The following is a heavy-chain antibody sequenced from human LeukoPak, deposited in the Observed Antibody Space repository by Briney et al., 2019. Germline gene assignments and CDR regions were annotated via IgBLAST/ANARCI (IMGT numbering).Heavy chain of an antibody. CDR2: ISTSSNRI. J-gene: IGHJ4*02. CDR3: ARVSAPGTSGWYFGY. CDR1: GFTFSSYG. D-gene: IGHD6-19*01. Sequence: PGGSLRLPCAASGFTFSSYGMNWVRQAPGKELEWVSYISTSSNRIDYADSVKGRFTMSRDNAKNLLYLQMNSLRDEDTAMYYCARVSAPGTSGWYFGYWGQGTLVTVSS. V-gene: IGHV3-48*02.